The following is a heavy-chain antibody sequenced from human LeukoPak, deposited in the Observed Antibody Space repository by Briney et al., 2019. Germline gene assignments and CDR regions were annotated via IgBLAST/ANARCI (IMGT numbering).Heavy chain of an antibody. CDR2: IFYNGIT. CDR3: ARWDSSYYAFDI. Sequence: SETQSLTCTVSGGSISSYYWNWMRQSPGEGLEWIGYIFYNGITNYNPSFKSRVTISVDTPKNQFSLKLTSVTAADTAVYFCARWDSSYYAFDIWGQGTMVTVSS. J-gene: IGHJ3*02. V-gene: IGHV4-59*08. CDR1: GGSISSYY. D-gene: IGHD6-13*01.